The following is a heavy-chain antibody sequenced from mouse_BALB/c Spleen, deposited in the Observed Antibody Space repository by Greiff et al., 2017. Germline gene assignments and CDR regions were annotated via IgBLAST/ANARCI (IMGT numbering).Heavy chain of an antibody. V-gene: IGHV3-1*02. Sequence: EVKLMESGPDLVKPSQSLSLTCTVTGYSITSGYSWHWIRQFPGNKLEWMGYIHYSGSTNYNPSLKSRISITRDTSKNQFFLQLNSVTTEDTATYYCGKRDGNYAMDYWGQGTSVTVSS. CDR2: IHYSGST. J-gene: IGHJ4*01. D-gene: IGHD2-1*01. CDR3: GKRDGNYAMDY. CDR1: GYSITSGYS.